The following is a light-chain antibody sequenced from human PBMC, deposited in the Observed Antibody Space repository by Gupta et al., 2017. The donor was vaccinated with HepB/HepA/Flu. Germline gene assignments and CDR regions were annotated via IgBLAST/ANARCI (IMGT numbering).Light chain of an antibody. CDR1: HSISDL. CDR2: KTS. V-gene: IGKV1-5*03. J-gene: IGKJ4*01. Sequence: DIQMTQSPSTLSASVGDRVTITCRASHSISDLLAWYQQKPGKAPKLLIYKTSTLESGVPSRFSGSGSGSGTEFTLTISSLQPDDFATYYCHQYNSYSLTFGGGTKVEI. CDR3: HQYNSYSLT.